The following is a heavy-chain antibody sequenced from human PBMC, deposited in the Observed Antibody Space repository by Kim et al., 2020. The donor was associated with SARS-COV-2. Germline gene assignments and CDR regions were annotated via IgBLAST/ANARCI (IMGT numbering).Heavy chain of an antibody. CDR2: VGSGFST. V-gene: IGHV3-23*01. CDR3: AKARGSSYGQSYFDY. CDR1: GFSFHIYA. J-gene: IGHJ4*02. D-gene: IGHD5-18*01. Sequence: GGSLRLSCAASGFSFHIYAMSWIRQAPGKGLEWVSAVGSGFSTYYADSVKGRFTVSRDNSKNTVYLQMNSLRPEDTALYYCAKARGSSYGQSYFDYWGQGTLVTLSS.